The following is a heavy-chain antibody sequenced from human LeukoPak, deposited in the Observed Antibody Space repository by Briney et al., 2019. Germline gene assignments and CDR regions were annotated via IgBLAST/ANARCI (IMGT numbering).Heavy chain of an antibody. CDR3: ARIGDYGSGSEGFDP. CDR2: ISPSVGTT. J-gene: IGHJ5*02. CDR1: GYTFTSYY. D-gene: IGHD3-10*01. Sequence: ASVKVSCKASGYTFTSYYIHWVRQAPGQGLEWMGIISPSVGTTTYAQKLQDRVTMTRDTSTTTVYMERGSLRSEDTAVYYCARIGDYGSGSEGFDPWGQGTLVTVSS. V-gene: IGHV1-46*04.